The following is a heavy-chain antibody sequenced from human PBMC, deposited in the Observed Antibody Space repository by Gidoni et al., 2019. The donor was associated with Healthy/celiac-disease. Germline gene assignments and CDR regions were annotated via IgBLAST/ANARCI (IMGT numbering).Heavy chain of an antibody. D-gene: IGHD5-12*01. CDR3: ARGRRWLQLFTFDY. CDR2: INHSGST. CDR1: GGSVSGYY. V-gene: IGHV4-34*01. J-gene: IGHJ4*02. Sequence: QVQLQQWGAGLLKPSETLSLTCAVYGGSVSGYYWSWIRQPPGKGLEWIGEINHSGSTNYNPSLKSRVTISVDTSKNQFSLQLSSVTAADTAVYYCARGRRWLQLFTFDYWGQGTLVTVSS.